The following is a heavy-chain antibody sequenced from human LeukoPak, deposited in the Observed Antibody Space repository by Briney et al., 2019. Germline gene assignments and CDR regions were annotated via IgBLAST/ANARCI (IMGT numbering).Heavy chain of an antibody. Sequence: ASVKVSCTASGYTFTSYAITWVRQAPGQGLEWMGRMNPNSGNTGYAQKFQGRVTMTRNTSISTAYMELSSLRSEDTAVYYCARGRRGARRLQLWRTYYYYGMDVWGQGTTVTVSS. V-gene: IGHV1-8*02. CDR2: MNPNSGNT. J-gene: IGHJ6*02. CDR1: GYTFTSYA. CDR3: ARGRRGARRLQLWRTYYYYGMDV. D-gene: IGHD5-18*01.